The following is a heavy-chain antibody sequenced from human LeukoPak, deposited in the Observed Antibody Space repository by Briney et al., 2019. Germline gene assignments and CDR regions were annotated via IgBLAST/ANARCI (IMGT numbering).Heavy chain of an antibody. CDR2: IRYDGSNK. J-gene: IGHJ6*03. CDR3: AKGGDGYNSLYYYYYYMDV. V-gene: IGHV3-30*02. D-gene: IGHD5-24*01. Sequence: PGGSLRLSCAASGFTFSSYGMHWVRQAPGKGLEWVAFIRYDGSNKYYADSMKGRFTISRDNSKNTLYLQMNSLRAEDTAVYYCAKGGDGYNSLYYYYYYMDVWGKGTTVTVSS. CDR1: GFTFSSYG.